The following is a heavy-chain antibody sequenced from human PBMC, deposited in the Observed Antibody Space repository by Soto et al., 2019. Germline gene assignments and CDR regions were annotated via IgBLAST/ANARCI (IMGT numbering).Heavy chain of an antibody. CDR3: ATETQGAFDI. CDR2: IKQDGSEK. J-gene: IGHJ3*02. V-gene: IGHV3-7*04. Sequence: EVQLVESGGGLVQPGGSLRISCAASGFSFSSYWMTWVRQAPGKGLEWVDNIKQDGSEKYYVDSVKGRFTISRDNAKNSLYLQMNSLRAGDTAVFYCATETQGAFDIWGQGTMVTVSS. CDR1: GFSFSSYW.